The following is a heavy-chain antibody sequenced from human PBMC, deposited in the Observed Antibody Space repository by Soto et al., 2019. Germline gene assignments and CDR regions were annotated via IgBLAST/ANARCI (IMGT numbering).Heavy chain of an antibody. CDR2: IKYDGGEQ. J-gene: IGHJ5*01. CDR1: GFTFGNFW. Sequence: QLVESGGGLVQPGGSLRLSCAASGFTFGNFWMSWVRQAPGKGLDWVANIKYDGGEQNYVDSVKGRFTISRDNAKNSLYLQMNSLRAEDTAVYYCGVGFHWFDSWGQGSLVTVSS. D-gene: IGHD2-15*01. CDR3: GVGFHWFDS. V-gene: IGHV3-7*01.